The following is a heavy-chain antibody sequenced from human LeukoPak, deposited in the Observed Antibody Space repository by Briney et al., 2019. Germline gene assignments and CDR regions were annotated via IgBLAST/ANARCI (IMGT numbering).Heavy chain of an antibody. D-gene: IGHD5/OR15-5a*01. V-gene: IGHV3-48*01. CDR2: ISSSSSTI. Sequence: GGPLRLSCAASGFTFSSYSMNWVRQAPGKGLEWVSYISSSSSTIKYADSVKGRFTISRDNAKDSLYLQMNSLRAEDTAVYFCARSVFQGAFDIWGQGTLVTVSS. CDR3: ARSVFQGAFDI. CDR1: GFTFSSYS. J-gene: IGHJ3*02.